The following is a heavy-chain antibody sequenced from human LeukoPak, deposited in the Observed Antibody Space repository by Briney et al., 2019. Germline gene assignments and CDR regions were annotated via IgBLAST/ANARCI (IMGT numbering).Heavy chain of an antibody. CDR2: IKQDGSEK. D-gene: IGHD1-20*01. V-gene: IGHV3-7*01. CDR1: GFTFSSYA. Sequence: PGGSLRLSCAASGFTFSSYAMSWVRQAPGKGLEWVANIKQDGSEKKYVDSVKGRFTISRDNAKNSLYLQMNSLRAEDTAVYYCARFITGNPNRFYYYYMDVWGKGTTVTVSS. J-gene: IGHJ6*03. CDR3: ARFITGNPNRFYYYYMDV.